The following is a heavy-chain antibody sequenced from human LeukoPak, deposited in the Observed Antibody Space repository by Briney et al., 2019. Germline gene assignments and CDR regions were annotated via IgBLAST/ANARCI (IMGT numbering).Heavy chain of an antibody. CDR3: ARENTVVVPAAITYYYNGMDV. CDR2: IKQDGSEK. Sequence: GGSLRLSCAASEFTFSSYSMNWVRQAPGKGLEWVANIKQDGSEKYYVDSVKGRFTISRDNAKNSLYLQMNSLRAEDTAVYYCARENTVVVPAAITYYYNGMDVWGQGTTVTVSS. V-gene: IGHV3-7*01. J-gene: IGHJ6*02. D-gene: IGHD2-2*02. CDR1: EFTFSSYS.